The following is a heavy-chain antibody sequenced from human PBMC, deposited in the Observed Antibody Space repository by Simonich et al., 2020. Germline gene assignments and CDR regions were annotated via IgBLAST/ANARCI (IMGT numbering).Heavy chain of an antibody. CDR2: ISYEGNNK. Sequence: QVQLVESGGGVVQPGRSLRLSCAASGFTFSSYAMHWVRQAPGKGQEWVEIISYEGNNKYYADSVKGRFTISRDNSKNTLYLQMNSLRAEDTAVYYCARELSKNGEAAAGYYFDYWGQGTLVTVSS. J-gene: IGHJ4*02. D-gene: IGHD6-13*01. CDR1: GFTFSSYA. CDR3: ARELSKNGEAAAGYYFDY. V-gene: IGHV3-30*07.